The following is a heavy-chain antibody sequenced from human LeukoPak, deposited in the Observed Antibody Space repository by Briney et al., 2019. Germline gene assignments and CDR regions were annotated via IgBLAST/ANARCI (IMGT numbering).Heavy chain of an antibody. V-gene: IGHV1-8*03. Sequence: ASVKVSCKASGYTFTSYDINWVRQATGQGLEWMGWMNPNSGNTGYAQKFQGRVTITRNTSISTAYMELSSLRSEDTAVYYCARVRSRWGYCSSTSCYRHSDYWGQRTLVTVSS. J-gene: IGHJ4*02. CDR1: GYTFTSYD. CDR3: ARVRSRWGYCSSTSCYRHSDY. CDR2: MNPNSGNT. D-gene: IGHD2-2*02.